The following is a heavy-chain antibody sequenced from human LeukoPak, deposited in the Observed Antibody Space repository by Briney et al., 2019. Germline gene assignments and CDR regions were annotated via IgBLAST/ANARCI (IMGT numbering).Heavy chain of an antibody. CDR3: ARGSDDFWSGQNWLDP. CDR1: GYTFTSYD. D-gene: IGHD3-3*01. V-gene: IGHV1-8*01. J-gene: IGHJ5*02. CDR2: MNPNSGNT. Sequence: GASVKVSCKASGYTFTSYDINWVRQATGQGLEWMGWMNPNSGNTGYAQKFQGRVTMTRNTSISTAYMELSSLRSEDTAVYYCARGSDDFWSGQNWLDPWGQGTLVTVSS.